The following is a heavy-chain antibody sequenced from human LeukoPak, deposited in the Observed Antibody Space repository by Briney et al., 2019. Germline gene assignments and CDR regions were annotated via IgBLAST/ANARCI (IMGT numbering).Heavy chain of an antibody. V-gene: IGHV1-8*01. D-gene: IGHD3-22*01. CDR1: GYTFTSYH. CDR3: ARVVYYDSSGVYAFDI. J-gene: IGHJ3*02. Sequence: AAVKVSCKASGYTFTSYHINWVRPATGQGLEGVGWMKPNSGNTCYAQKIQRRVTMTRNTSISTAYMELSSLRSEDTAVYYCARVVYYDSSGVYAFDIWGQGTMVTVSS. CDR2: MKPNSGNT.